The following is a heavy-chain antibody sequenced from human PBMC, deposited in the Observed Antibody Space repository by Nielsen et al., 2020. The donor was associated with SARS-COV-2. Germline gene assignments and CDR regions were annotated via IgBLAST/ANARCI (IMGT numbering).Heavy chain of an antibody. CDR3: VRGGGVVDF. D-gene: IGHD2-8*02. CDR2: VSSDGDTT. J-gene: IGHJ4*02. V-gene: IGHV3-64D*06. CDR1: GFTFTKAW. Sequence: ESLKISCAASGFTFTKAWMNWVRQAPGKGLEYVSAVSSDGDTTYYADSVRGRFTISRDNSRNTLYLQMSSLRTEDTAVYYCVRGGGVVDFWGQGTLVTVSS.